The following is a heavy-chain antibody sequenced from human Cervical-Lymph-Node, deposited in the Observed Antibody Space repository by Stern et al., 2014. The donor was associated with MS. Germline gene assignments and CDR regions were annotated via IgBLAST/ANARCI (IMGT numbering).Heavy chain of an antibody. Sequence: QVQLVESGAEVKKTGASVKISCKASGYTFTSSYVHWVRQAPGQGLEWLGVINPRGGGTTSAQKLQDRVAMTRDTSTSTVYMDLSSLRPEDTAMYYCARAGLRPRPWTALDYWGQGTPVTVSS. CDR1: GYTFTSSY. D-gene: IGHD3/OR15-3a*01. V-gene: IGHV1-46*04. CDR2: INPRGGGT. J-gene: IGHJ4*02. CDR3: ARAGLRPRPWTALDY.